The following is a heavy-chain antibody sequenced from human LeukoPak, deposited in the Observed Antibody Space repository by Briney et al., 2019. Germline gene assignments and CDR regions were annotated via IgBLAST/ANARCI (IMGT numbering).Heavy chain of an antibody. Sequence: GGSLRLSCAASGFTFSSYGMSWVRQAPGKGLEWVSAISGSGGSTYYADSVKGRFTISRDNSKNTLYLQMNSLRAEDTAVYYCAKEFPYDSTYYYYYYMDVWGKGTTVTVSS. J-gene: IGHJ6*03. CDR1: GFTFSSYG. D-gene: IGHD3-22*01. CDR2: ISGSGGST. V-gene: IGHV3-23*01. CDR3: AKEFPYDSTYYYYYYMDV.